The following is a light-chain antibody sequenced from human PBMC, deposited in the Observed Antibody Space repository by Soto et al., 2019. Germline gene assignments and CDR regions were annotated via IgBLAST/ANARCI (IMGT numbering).Light chain of an antibody. CDR2: GAS. CDR3: QPYGTSSWT. V-gene: IGKV3-15*01. CDR1: QSISGA. J-gene: IGKJ1*01. Sequence: ERVLTQSPATLSVSPGGRATLSCRASQSISGALAWYQQKPGQAPRLLIYGASKRATSFPARFSGSGSGTDFTLTISRLEPEDFAVYYCQPYGTSSWTFGQGTKVDIK.